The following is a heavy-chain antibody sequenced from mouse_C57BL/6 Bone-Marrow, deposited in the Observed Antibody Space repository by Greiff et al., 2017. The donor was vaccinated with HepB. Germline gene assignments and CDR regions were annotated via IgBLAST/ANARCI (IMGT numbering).Heavy chain of an antibody. V-gene: IGHV7-1*01. J-gene: IGHJ4*01. D-gene: IGHD1-1*01. Sequence: EVKLMESGGGLVQSGRSLRLSCATSGFTFSDFYMEWVRQAPGKGLEWIAASRNKANDYTTEYSASVKGRFIVSRDTSQSILYLQMNALRAEDTAIYYCARDNYYGRPLAMDYWGQGTSVTVSS. CDR3: ARDNYYGRPLAMDY. CDR2: SRNKANDYTT. CDR1: GFTFSDFY.